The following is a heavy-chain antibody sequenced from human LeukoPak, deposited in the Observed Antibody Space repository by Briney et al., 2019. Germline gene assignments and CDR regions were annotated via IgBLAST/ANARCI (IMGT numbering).Heavy chain of an antibody. CDR3: ARDSTAGPPGYYFDY. D-gene: IGHD3-10*01. CDR2: INPSGGST. J-gene: IGHJ4*02. Sequence: ASVKVSCKASGYTFTSYYMHWVRQAPGQGLEWMGIINPSGGSTSYAQKFQGRVTMTRDTSTSTVYMELSSLRSEDTAVYYCARDSTAGPPGYYFDYWGQGTLVTVSS. V-gene: IGHV1-46*01. CDR1: GYTFTSYY.